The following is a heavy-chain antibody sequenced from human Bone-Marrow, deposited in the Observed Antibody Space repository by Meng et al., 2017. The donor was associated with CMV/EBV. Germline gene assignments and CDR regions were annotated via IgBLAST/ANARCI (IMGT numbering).Heavy chain of an antibody. Sequence: GESLKISCAASGFTFSSYAMHWVRQAPGKGLEWVAVISYDGSNKYYADSVKGRFTISRDNSKNTLYLQMNSLRAEDTAVYYCARDRATVPYNDAFDIWGQGTMVTVSS. CDR3: ARDRATVPYNDAFDI. J-gene: IGHJ3*02. D-gene: IGHD4-17*01. CDR1: GFTFSSYA. CDR2: ISYDGSNK. V-gene: IGHV3-30*04.